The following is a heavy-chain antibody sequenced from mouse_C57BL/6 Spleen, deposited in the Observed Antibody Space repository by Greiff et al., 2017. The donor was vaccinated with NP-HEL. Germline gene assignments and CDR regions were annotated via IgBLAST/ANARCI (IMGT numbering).Heavy chain of an antibody. Sequence: VQLKESGPGMVKPSQSLSLTCTVTGYSITSGYDWHWIRHFPGNKLEWMGYISYSGSTNYNPSLKSRISITHDTSKNHFFLKLNSVTTEDTATYYCARADYYWYFDVWGTGTTVTVSS. CDR2: ISYSGST. CDR1: GYSITSGYD. J-gene: IGHJ1*03. D-gene: IGHD2-4*01. V-gene: IGHV3-1*01. CDR3: ARADYYWYFDV.